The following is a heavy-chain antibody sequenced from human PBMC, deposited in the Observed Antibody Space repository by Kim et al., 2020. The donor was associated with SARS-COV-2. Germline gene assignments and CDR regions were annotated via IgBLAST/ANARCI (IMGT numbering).Heavy chain of an antibody. CDR3: ARRLGIAAAGRGGYNWFDP. J-gene: IGHJ5*02. D-gene: IGHD6-13*01. Sequence: GESLKISCNGSGYSFTSYWIGWVRQMPGKGLEWMWIIYPGDSDTRYSPSFQGQVTISADKSISTAYLQWSSLKASDTAMYYCARRLGIAAAGRGGYNWFDPWGQGTLVTVSS. CDR1: GYSFTSYW. V-gene: IGHV5-51*01. CDR2: IYPGDSDT.